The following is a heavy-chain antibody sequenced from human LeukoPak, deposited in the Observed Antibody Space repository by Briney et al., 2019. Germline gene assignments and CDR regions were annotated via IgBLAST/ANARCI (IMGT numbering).Heavy chain of an antibody. V-gene: IGHV4-31*03. D-gene: IGHD2-21*01. CDR2: IYYSGST. Sequence: SETLSLTCTVSGGSISSGGYYWTWIRQHPGKGLEWIGYIYYSGSTCYNPSLKSRVTISVDTSKNQFSLKLSSVTAADTAVYYCAASCVGCGGFNYYGMDVWGQGTTVTVSS. J-gene: IGHJ6*02. CDR1: GGSISSGGYY. CDR3: AASCVGCGGFNYYGMDV.